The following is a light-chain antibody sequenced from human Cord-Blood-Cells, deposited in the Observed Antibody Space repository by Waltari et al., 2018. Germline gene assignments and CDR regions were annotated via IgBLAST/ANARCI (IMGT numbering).Light chain of an antibody. J-gene: IGKJ3*01. CDR2: AAS. Sequence: DIKMTQSTSSLSASGGDSDTLTCRASQGISRYVKWDQERSGKAPKLLHYAASSLQSGVPARFMGSQSGTDFTLTISSLQPEDVATYYSQQSYRTPGRGCTVGPGTKGD. CDR3: QQSYRTPGRGCT. CDR1: QGISRY. V-gene: IGKV1-39*01.